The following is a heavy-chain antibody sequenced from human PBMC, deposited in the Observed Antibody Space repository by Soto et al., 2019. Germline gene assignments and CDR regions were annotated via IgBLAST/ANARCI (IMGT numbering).Heavy chain of an antibody. Sequence: QVQLQQWGAGLLKPSETLSLTCAVYGGSFSGYYWSWIRQPPGKGLEWIGEINHSGSTNYNPSLKSRVTISVDTSKNQFSLTLSSVTAADTAVYYCAREGYSSSWFDYWGQGTLVTVSS. CDR1: GGSFSGYY. V-gene: IGHV4-34*01. D-gene: IGHD6-13*01. CDR3: AREGYSSSWFDY. J-gene: IGHJ4*02. CDR2: INHSGST.